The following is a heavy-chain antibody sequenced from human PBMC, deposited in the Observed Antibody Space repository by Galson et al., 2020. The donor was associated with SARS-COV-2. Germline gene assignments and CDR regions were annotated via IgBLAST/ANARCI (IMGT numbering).Heavy chain of an antibody. CDR1: GYSFTSYW. Sequence: GESLKISCKGSGYSFTSYWIGWVRQMPGKGLEWMGIIYPGDSDTRYSPSFQGQVTISADKSISTAYLQWSSLKASDTAMYYCARGEGYSGYDNFAFDIWGQGTMVTVSS. CDR3: ARGEGYSGYDNFAFDI. D-gene: IGHD5-12*01. V-gene: IGHV5-51*01. CDR2: IYPGDSDT. J-gene: IGHJ3*02.